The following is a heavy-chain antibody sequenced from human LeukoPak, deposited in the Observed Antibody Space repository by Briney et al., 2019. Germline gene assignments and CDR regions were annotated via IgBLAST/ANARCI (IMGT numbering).Heavy chain of an antibody. CDR1: GFTFSSYW. V-gene: IGHV3-7*05. CDR2: IKQGGSEE. Sequence: GGSLRLSCAASGFTFSSYWMSWVRQAPGKGLEWVANIKQGGSEEYNVDSVKGRFTISRDNAKNSLYLQMNSLRAEDTAVYYCARDIVVVTAYFDYWGQGTLVTVSS. J-gene: IGHJ4*02. CDR3: ARDIVVVTAYFDY. D-gene: IGHD2-21*02.